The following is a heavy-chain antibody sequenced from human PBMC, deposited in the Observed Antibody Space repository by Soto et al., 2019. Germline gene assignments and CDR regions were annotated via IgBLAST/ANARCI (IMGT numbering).Heavy chain of an antibody. J-gene: IGHJ4*02. CDR3: AKDSRLGDSWYGY. CDR2: ISGSGGST. V-gene: IGHV3-23*01. Sequence: EVQLLESGGGLVQPGGSLRLSCAASGFTFSRYAMSWVRQAPGKGLEWVSAISGSGGSTYYADSVKGRFTISRDNSKNTLYLQMNSLRAEDTAVYYCAKDSRLGDSWYGYWGQGTLVTVSS. D-gene: IGHD6-13*01. CDR1: GFTFSRYA.